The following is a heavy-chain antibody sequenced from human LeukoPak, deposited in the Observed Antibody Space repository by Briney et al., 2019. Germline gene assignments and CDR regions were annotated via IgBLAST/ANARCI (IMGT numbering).Heavy chain of an antibody. Sequence: GGSLRLSCAASGFTFDDYTMHWVRQAPGKGLEWVSLISWDGGSTYYADSVKGRFTISRDNSKNSLYLQMNSLRTEDTPLYYCAKEGPGIAVAGLDYWGQGTLVTVSS. CDR3: AKEGPGIAVAGLDY. CDR2: ISWDGGST. CDR1: GFTFDDYT. J-gene: IGHJ4*02. V-gene: IGHV3-43*01. D-gene: IGHD6-19*01.